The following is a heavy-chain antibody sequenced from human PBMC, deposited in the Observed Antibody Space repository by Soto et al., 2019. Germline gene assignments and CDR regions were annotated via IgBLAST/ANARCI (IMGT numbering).Heavy chain of an antibody. J-gene: IGHJ4*02. CDR2: ISGSGGST. Sequence: EVQLLESGGGLVQPGGSLRLSCAASGFTFSSYAMSWVRQAPGKGLEWVSAISGSGGSTYYADSEKGRFTIARDNSKNTLYLQMNSLRAEDTAVYYCAKDRERSGGSYLDYWGQGTLVTVSS. V-gene: IGHV3-23*01. D-gene: IGHD2-15*01. CDR3: AKDRERSGGSYLDY. CDR1: GFTFSSYA.